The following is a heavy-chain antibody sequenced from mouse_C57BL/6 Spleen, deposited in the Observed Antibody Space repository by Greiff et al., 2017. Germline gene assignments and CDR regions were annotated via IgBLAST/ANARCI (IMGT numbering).Heavy chain of an antibody. V-gene: IGHV1-69*01. CDR1: GYTFTSYW. CDR3: ARNYGSSYAYAMDY. D-gene: IGHD1-1*01. Sequence: QVQLQQPGAELVMPGASVKLSCKASGYTFTSYWMHWVKQRPGQGLEWIGEIDPSDSYTNYNQKFKGKSTLTVDKSTSTAYMQLSSLTSADSAVYYCARNYGSSYAYAMDYWGQGTSVTVSS. J-gene: IGHJ4*01. CDR2: IDPSDSYT.